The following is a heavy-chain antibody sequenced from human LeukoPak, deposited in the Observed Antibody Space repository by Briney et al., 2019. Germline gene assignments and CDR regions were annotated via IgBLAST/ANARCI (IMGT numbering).Heavy chain of an antibody. CDR3: AKDLRGYSGYDSLDY. D-gene: IGHD5-12*01. V-gene: IGHV3-53*05. CDR1: GFTVSSNY. J-gene: IGHJ4*02. Sequence: GGSLRLSCAASGFTVSSNYMSWVRQAPGKGLEWVSVIYSGGSTYYADSVKGRFTISRDNSKNTLYLQMNSLRAEDTAVYYCAKDLRGYSGYDSLDYWGQGTLVTVSS. CDR2: IYSGGST.